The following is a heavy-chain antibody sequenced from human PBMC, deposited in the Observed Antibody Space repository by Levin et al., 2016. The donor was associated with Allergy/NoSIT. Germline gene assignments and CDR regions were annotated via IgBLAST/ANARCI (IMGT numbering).Heavy chain of an antibody. J-gene: IGHJ1*01. D-gene: IGHD6-19*01. CDR2: IRSSLDIV. CDR1: ESTFNTYD. V-gene: IGHV3-48*03. Sequence: GESLKISCVGFESTFNTYDMYWVRQAPGKGLEWVSSIRSSLDIVSYADSVKGRFTVSRDNLKDTLFLQMDSLRGEDTAMYFCARPSVDGTEDLQHWGQGTLVIVSS. CDR3: ARPSVDGTEDLQH.